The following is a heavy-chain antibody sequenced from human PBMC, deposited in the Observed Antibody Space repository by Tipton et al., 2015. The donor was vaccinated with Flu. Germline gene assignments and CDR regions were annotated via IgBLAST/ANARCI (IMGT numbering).Heavy chain of an antibody. V-gene: IGHV3-9*01. D-gene: IGHD6-13*01. J-gene: IGHJ4*02. CDR2: ISWNSGSI. CDR1: GFTFDDYA. Sequence: QLVQSGGGLVKPGGSLRLSCAASGFTFDDYAMHWVRQAPGKGLEWVSGISWNSGSIGYADSVKGRFTISRDNAKNSLYLQMNSLRAEDTALYYCAKGYSSSWPHRFDYWGQGTLVTVSS. CDR3: AKGYSSSWPHRFDY.